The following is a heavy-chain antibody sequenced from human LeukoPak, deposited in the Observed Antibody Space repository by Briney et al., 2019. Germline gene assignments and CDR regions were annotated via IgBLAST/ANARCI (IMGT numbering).Heavy chain of an antibody. J-gene: IGHJ4*02. CDR1: GFTFSNAW. V-gene: IGHV3-15*01. D-gene: IGHD6-19*01. CDR3: TTDPGGAVAVSELIDY. Sequence: GGSLRLSCAASGFTFSNAWMSWVRQAPGKGLEWVGRIKSKTDGGTTDYAAPVKGRFTISRDDSKNTLYLQMNSLKTEDTAVYYCTTDPGGAVAVSELIDYWGQGTLVTVSS. CDR2: IKSKTDGGTT.